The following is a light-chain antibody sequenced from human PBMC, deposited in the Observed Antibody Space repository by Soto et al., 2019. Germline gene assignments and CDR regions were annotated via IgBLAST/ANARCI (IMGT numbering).Light chain of an antibody. CDR1: SSDVGNDNF. J-gene: IGLJ1*01. V-gene: IGLV2-14*01. CDR3: SSYTTITTLSFV. CDR2: EVS. Sequence: QSALTQPASVSVSPGQSITISCTGTSSDVGNDNFVSWYQHHPGKAPKLIIYEVSYRPSGVSHRFSGSKSGNTASLTISGLQSEDEADYYCSSYTTITTLSFVFGNGTKVTVL.